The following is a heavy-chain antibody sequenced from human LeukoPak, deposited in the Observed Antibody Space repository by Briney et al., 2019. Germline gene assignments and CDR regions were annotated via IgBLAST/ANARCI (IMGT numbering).Heavy chain of an antibody. Sequence: GGSLRLSCAASGFRFSDYAVHWLRQAPGKGLEWVAIISHNGGVTDHTDSVKGRFSVSRDNSDYFLYLQMDNLRLDDTAVYYCARDGGGLSMVRGVIFWGRETLVTVSS. V-gene: IGHV3-30-3*01. D-gene: IGHD3-10*01. CDR1: GFRFSDYA. J-gene: IGHJ4*02. CDR3: ARDGGGLSMVRGVIF. CDR2: ISHNGGVT.